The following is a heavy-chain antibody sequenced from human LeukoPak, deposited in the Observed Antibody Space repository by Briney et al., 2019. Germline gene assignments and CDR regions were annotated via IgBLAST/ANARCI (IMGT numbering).Heavy chain of an antibody. CDR1: GFNFSTYW. D-gene: IGHD4-11*01. J-gene: IGHJ4*02. V-gene: IGHV3-7*01. CDR2: IKGDGSEI. Sequence: GGSLRLSCAAYGFNFSTYWMRWARQTPGKGLEWVVNIKGDGSEINYVDSVKGRFTISRDNAKNSLSLQMNSLTADDTGVYYCAREGLPYSGDHWGQGTLVTVSS. CDR3: AREGLPYSGDH.